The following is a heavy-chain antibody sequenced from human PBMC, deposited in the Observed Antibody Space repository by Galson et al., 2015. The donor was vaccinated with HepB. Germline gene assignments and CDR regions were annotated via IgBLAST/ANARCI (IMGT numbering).Heavy chain of an antibody. D-gene: IGHD2-15*01. CDR2: FDPEDGET. Sequence: SVKVSCKVSGYTLTDLSMHWVRQAPGKGLEWMGGFDPEDGETIYAQKFQGRVTMTEDTSTDTAYMELSSLRSEDTSVYYCATLVYCSVGSCYSDLHYYYGMDVWGQGTTVTVPS. J-gene: IGHJ6*02. CDR1: GYTLTDLS. V-gene: IGHV1-24*01. CDR3: ATLVYCSVGSCYSDLHYYYGMDV.